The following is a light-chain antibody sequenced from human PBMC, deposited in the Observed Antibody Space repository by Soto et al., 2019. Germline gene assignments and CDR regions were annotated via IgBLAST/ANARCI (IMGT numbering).Light chain of an antibody. Sequence: EIVMTQSPVTLSVSPGERVTLSCRANQTIDNALAWYQQKSGQAPRLLIYGASTRATDVPARFSGSGSGTEFTLTISSLQSEDFALYSCQQYRDWPLTFGGGTKVEIK. CDR1: QTIDNA. CDR2: GAS. V-gene: IGKV3-15*01. J-gene: IGKJ4*01. CDR3: QQYRDWPLT.